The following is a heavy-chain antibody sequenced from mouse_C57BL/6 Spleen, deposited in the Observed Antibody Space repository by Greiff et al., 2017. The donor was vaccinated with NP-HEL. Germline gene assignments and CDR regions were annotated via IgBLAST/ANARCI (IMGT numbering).Heavy chain of an antibody. CDR1: GYAFSSYW. CDR3: ARAESGTWRDFDY. D-gene: IGHD4-1*01. J-gene: IGHJ2*01. Sequence: QVQLQQSGAELVKPGASVKISCKASGYAFSSYWMNWVKQRPGKGLEWIGQIYPGDVDTNYNGKYKGKATLTADKSSSAAYMQLSSLTSEDSAVYFCARAESGTWRDFDYWGQGATLTVSS. CDR2: IYPGDVDT. V-gene: IGHV1-80*01.